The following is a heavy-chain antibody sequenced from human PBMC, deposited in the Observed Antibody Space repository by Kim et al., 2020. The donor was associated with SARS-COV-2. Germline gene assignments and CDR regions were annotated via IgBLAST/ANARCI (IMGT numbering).Heavy chain of an antibody. J-gene: IGHJ4*02. D-gene: IGHD3-16*01. CDR3: ARRDGGDGYKLRPTTLDY. Sequence: GESLKISCKASGYNFANNWIAWVRQMPGKGLEGMGIIYPADSDRKYSPSFQGQVTISADKSINTAYLQWSSLKASDTAIYYCARRDGGDGYKLRPTTLDYWGQGSLVTVSS. CDR2: IYPADSDR. CDR1: GYNFANNW. V-gene: IGHV5-51*01.